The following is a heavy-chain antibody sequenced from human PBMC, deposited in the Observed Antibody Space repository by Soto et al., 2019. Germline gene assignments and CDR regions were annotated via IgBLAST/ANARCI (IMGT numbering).Heavy chain of an antibody. CDR3: ARGGTPIDY. Sequence: ASVKVSCKVSGYTLTELSMHWARQAPGKGLEWMGGFDPEDGETIYAQKFQGRVTMTEDTSTSTAYMEVRSLRFDDTAVYYCARGGTPIDYWGQGTLVTVSS. V-gene: IGHV1-24*01. J-gene: IGHJ4*02. CDR2: FDPEDGET. D-gene: IGHD3-16*01. CDR1: GYTLTELS.